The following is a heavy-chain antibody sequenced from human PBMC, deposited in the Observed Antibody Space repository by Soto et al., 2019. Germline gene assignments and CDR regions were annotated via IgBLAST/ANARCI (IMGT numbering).Heavy chain of an antibody. CDR3: ARDPGTSYDFWSGYQYYFDY. J-gene: IGHJ4*02. CDR2: IIPILGIA. CDR1: GGTFSSYT. D-gene: IGHD3-3*01. V-gene: IGHV1-69*04. Sequence: SVKVSCKASGGTFSSYTISWVRQAPGQGLEWMGRIIPILGIANYAQKFQGRVTITADKSTSTAYMELSSLRSEDTAVYYCARDPGTSYDFWSGYQYYFDYWGQGTLVTVSS.